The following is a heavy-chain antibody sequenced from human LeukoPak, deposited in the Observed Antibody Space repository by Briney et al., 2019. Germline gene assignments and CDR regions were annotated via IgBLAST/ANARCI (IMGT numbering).Heavy chain of an antibody. Sequence: PGGSLRLSCAASGFTFSNYAMSWVRQAPGKGLEWVSAISSSGDNSYYADSVKGRFTISRDNSKNTLYLQMNSLRVEDAAVYYCAKDFRQPHDAFDIWGQGTIVTVSS. CDR2: ISSSGDNS. D-gene: IGHD6-6*01. CDR1: GFTFSNYA. J-gene: IGHJ3*02. V-gene: IGHV3-23*01. CDR3: AKDFRQPHDAFDI.